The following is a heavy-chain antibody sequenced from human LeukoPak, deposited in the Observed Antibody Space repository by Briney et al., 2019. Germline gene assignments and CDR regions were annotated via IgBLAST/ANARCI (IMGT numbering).Heavy chain of an antibody. V-gene: IGHV4-34*01. CDR3: ARSLVVVVPAAILDRNYYYYYYMDV. D-gene: IGHD2-2*01. J-gene: IGHJ6*03. Sequence: PSETLSLTCAVYGGSFSGYYWSWLRQPPGKGLEWIGEINHSGSTNYNPSLKSRVTISVDTSKNQVSLKLSSVTAADTAVYYYARSLVVVVPAAILDRNYYYYYYMDVWGKGTTVTVSS. CDR1: GGSFSGYY. CDR2: INHSGST.